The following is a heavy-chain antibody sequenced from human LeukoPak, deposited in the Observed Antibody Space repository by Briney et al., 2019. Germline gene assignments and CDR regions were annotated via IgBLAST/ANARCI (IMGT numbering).Heavy chain of an antibody. V-gene: IGHV4-34*01. CDR1: GGSFSGYY. CDR2: INHSGST. J-gene: IGHJ4*02. CDR3: ARVGVLDTAMPIYYFDY. Sequence: PSETLSLTCAVCGGSFSGYYWSWIRQPPGKGLEWIGEINHSGSTNYNPSLKSRVTISVDTSKNQFSLKLSSVTAADTAVYYCARVGVLDTAMPIYYFDYWGQGTLVTVSS. D-gene: IGHD5-18*01.